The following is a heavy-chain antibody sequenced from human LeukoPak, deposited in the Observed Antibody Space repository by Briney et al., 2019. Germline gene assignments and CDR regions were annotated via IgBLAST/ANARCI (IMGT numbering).Heavy chain of an antibody. V-gene: IGHV3-23*01. Sequence: PGDSLTLSCAASGFTFSNYVMSWVRQAPGKGLEWVSGISGSGGSTFYADSVKGRFTISRDNSKNTLYLEMNSLRAEDTALFYCAKSGDQVTVTKLDYWGQGTLVTVSS. J-gene: IGHJ4*02. CDR3: AKSGDQVTVTKLDY. D-gene: IGHD4-17*01. CDR1: GFTFSNYV. CDR2: ISGSGGST.